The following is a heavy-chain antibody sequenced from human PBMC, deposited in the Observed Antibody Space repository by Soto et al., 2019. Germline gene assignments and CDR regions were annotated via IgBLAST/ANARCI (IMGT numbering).Heavy chain of an antibody. CDR1: GFTFSSYA. CDR2: IGVSGDTT. D-gene: IGHD3-10*01. Sequence: EVQLLESGGGLVQPGGSLRLSCAASGFTFSSYAMSWVRQAPGKGLEWVSAIGVSGDTTYYADSVKGRFTISRDNSKNTLYLQMGSLRAEETGVYYCAKVRKFGELRSLYWGQGALVTVSS. V-gene: IGHV3-23*01. CDR3: AKVRKFGELRSLY. J-gene: IGHJ4*02.